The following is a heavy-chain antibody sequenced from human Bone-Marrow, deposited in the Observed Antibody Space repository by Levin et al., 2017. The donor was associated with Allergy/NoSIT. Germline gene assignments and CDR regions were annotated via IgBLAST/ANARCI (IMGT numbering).Heavy chain of an antibody. D-gene: IGHD4-23*01. V-gene: IGHV3-74*01. J-gene: IGHJ4*02. Sequence: GGSLRLSCAASGVTFSGYWMHWVRQAPGKGLMWVSRINSDGSSTNYADSVKGRFTISRDNAKNTLYLQMNSLRADDTAVYYCARAPVGGFDYWGQGTLVTVSS. CDR1: GVTFSGYW. CDR3: ARAPVGGFDY. CDR2: INSDGSST.